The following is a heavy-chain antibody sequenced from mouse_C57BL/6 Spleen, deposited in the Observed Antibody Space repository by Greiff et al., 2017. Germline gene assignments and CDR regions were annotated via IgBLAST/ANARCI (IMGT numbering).Heavy chain of an antibody. CDR2: INPNNGGT. J-gene: IGHJ2*01. CDR1: GYTFTDYY. Sequence: VQLQQSGPELVKPGASVKISCKASGYTFTDYYMNWVKQSHGKSLEWIGDINPNNGGTSYNQKFKGKATLTVDKSSSTAYMELRSLTSEDSAVYYCARRWTGYWGQGTTLTVSS. D-gene: IGHD1-1*02. V-gene: IGHV1-26*01. CDR3: ARRWTGY.